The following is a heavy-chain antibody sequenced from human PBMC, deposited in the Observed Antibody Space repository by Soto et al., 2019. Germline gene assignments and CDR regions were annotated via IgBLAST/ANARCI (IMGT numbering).Heavy chain of an antibody. CDR1: GFTFSSYS. V-gene: IGHV3-21*01. CDR2: ISSSSSYI. D-gene: IGHD6-6*01. J-gene: IGHJ4*02. Sequence: GGSLRLSCAASGFTFSSYSMNWVRQAPGKGLEWVSSISSSSSYIYYADSVKGRFTISRDNANNSLYLQMNSLRAEDTAVYYCARVGGIAARRRYFDYWGQGTLVTVSS. CDR3: ARVGGIAARRRYFDY.